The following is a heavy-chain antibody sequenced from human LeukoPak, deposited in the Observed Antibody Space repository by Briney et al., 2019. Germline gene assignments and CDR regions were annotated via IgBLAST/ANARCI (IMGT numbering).Heavy chain of an antibody. J-gene: IGHJ4*02. Sequence: GASVKVSCKASGHAFTSYGISWVRQAPGQGLEWMGWMNPNSGNTGYAQKFQGRVTITRNTSISTAYMELSSLRSEDTAVYYCARGGYGGNLDLKYWGQGTLVTVSS. V-gene: IGHV1-8*03. CDR3: ARGGYGGNLDLKY. CDR2: MNPNSGNT. D-gene: IGHD4-23*01. CDR1: GHAFTSYG.